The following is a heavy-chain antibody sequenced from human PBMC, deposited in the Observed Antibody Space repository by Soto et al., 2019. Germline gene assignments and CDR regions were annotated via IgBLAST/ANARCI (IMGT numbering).Heavy chain of an antibody. CDR3: AKGDWNDAGDTFDI. CDR1: GFMFDNYA. D-gene: IGHD1-1*01. CDR2: IRDSGYST. V-gene: IGHV3-23*01. Sequence: QPGGSLRLSCVASGFMFDNYAMSWVRQVPGKGLEWVSTIRDSGYSTYYADSVKGRFTLSRDNSKNTVFLQMNSLRAEDTALYYRAKGDWNDAGDTFDIWGQGTVVT. J-gene: IGHJ3*02.